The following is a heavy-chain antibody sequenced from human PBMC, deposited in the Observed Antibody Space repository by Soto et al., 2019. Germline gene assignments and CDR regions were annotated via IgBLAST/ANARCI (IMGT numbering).Heavy chain of an antibody. J-gene: IGHJ4*02. CDR3: ARDLAAVPRAFDY. Sequence: SDTLSITCPVSGVSSSSYFYIWVRQPPGKGLEWIASVYYTGTTDYNPSRKSRVTISVDTSKTQFSLNLRSVTAADTVVYYCARDLAAVPRAFDYWGRGTLVTVSS. D-gene: IGHD6-13*01. CDR1: GVSSSSYF. V-gene: IGHV4-59*01. CDR2: VYYTGTT.